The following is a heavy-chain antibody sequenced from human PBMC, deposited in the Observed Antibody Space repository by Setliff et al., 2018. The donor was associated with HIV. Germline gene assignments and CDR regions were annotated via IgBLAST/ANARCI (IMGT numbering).Heavy chain of an antibody. CDR3: ARGIRTYYYGSGSPFDY. CDR1: ADIFNAYY. D-gene: IGHD3-10*01. V-gene: IGHV1-8*03. Sequence: ASVKVSCKASADIFNAYYIHWVRQATGQGLEWMGWMNPNSGNTGYAQKFQGRVTITADESTSTAYMELSSLRSEDTAVYYCARGIRTYYYGSGSPFDYWGQGTLVTV. J-gene: IGHJ4*02. CDR2: MNPNSGNT.